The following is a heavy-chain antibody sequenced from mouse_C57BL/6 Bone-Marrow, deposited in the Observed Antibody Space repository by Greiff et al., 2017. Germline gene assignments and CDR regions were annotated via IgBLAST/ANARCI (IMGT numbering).Heavy chain of an antibody. Sequence: DVQLVESEGGLVQPGSSMKLSCTASGFTFSDYYMAWVRQVPEKGLEWVANINYDGSGTHYMDSLKGRFIFARDNAKNILYLQMSSLKSEDTPTYDCAREGIYSNYGGYYDVWGKGTTRTVSS. J-gene: IGHJ1*03. D-gene: IGHD2-5*01. CDR3: AREGIYSNYGGYYDV. V-gene: IGHV5-16*01. CDR2: INYDGSGT. CDR1: GFTFSDYY.